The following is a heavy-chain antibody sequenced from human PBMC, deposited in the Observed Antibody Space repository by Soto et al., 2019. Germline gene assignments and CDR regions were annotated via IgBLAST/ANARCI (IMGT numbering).Heavy chain of an antibody. Sequence: ETLSLTCSVYGVSFSGYYWSWIRQPAGKGLEWIGEINHSGSTNYNPSLKSRVTISVDTSKNQFSLKLSSVTAADTAVYYCARVTPSVYYDSSGPRDYWGQGTLVTVYS. CDR1: GVSFSGYY. V-gene: IGHV4-34*01. CDR3: ARVTPSVYYDSSGPRDY. CDR2: INHSGST. D-gene: IGHD3-22*01. J-gene: IGHJ4*02.